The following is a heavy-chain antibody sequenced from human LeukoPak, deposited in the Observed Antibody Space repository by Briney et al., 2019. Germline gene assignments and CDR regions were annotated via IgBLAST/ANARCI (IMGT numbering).Heavy chain of an antibody. Sequence: SETLSLTCTVSGGSISSYYWSWIRQPPGKGLEWIGYIYYSGSTNYNPSLKSRVTISVDTSKNQFSLKLSPVTAADTAVYYCARWEAVAGLDYWGQETLVTVSS. CDR2: IYYSGST. D-gene: IGHD6-19*01. J-gene: IGHJ4*02. CDR3: ARWEAVAGLDY. CDR1: GGSISSYY. V-gene: IGHV4-59*01.